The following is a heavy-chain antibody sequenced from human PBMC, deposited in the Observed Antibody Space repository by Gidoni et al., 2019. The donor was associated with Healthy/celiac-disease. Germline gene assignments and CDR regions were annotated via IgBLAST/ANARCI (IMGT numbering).Heavy chain of an antibody. J-gene: IGHJ4*02. D-gene: IGHD4-17*01. V-gene: IGHV4-59*01. CDR3: AREDLSEYGDDGGFDY. Sequence: QPPGKGLEWIGYIYYSGSTNYNPSLKRRVTISVDTSKNQFSLKLSSVTAADTAVYYCAREDLSEYGDDGGFDYWGQGTLVTVPS. CDR2: IYYSGST.